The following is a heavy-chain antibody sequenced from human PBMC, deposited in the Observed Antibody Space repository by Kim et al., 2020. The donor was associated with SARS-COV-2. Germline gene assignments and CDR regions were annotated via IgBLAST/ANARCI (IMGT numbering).Heavy chain of an antibody. CDR3: AKPQMTAVTSGFDS. J-gene: IGHJ5*01. Sequence: GGSLRLSCAASGFSFKDYAMSWVRQAPGRGPEWISLISASGFATFYADSVRGRFTISRDNSDNILYLQMNDLRVEDTALYYCAKPQMTAVTSGFDSWGQGTLVTVSS. D-gene: IGHD4-17*01. CDR2: ISASGFAT. CDR1: GFSFKDYA. V-gene: IGHV3-23*01.